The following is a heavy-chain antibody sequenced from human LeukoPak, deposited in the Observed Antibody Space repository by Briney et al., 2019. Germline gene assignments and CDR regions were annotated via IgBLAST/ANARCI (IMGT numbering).Heavy chain of an antibody. Sequence: PSETLSLTCTVSGGSITSDSHSWSCIRQPAGKGLECIGRIYASGSTYYNPSLKSRVTISLDTSKNQFSLKLSSVTAADTAVYYCAREYSYGSGTIDWFDPWGQGTLVTVSS. CDR1: GGSITSDSHS. CDR3: AREYSYGSGTIDWFDP. J-gene: IGHJ5*02. D-gene: IGHD3-10*01. CDR2: IYASGST. V-gene: IGHV4-61*02.